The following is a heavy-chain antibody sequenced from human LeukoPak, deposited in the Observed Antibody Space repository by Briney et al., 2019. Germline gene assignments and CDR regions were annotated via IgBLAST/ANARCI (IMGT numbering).Heavy chain of an antibody. Sequence: PSETLSLTCTVSGGSISGYYWSWIRQPPGKGLEWIGYIFYSGGSNYSPSLKSRVTISVDTSKNHFSLKLGSVTAADTAVYYCARLGSTFDIWGQGTMVTVSS. CDR1: GGSISGYY. D-gene: IGHD2-2*01. CDR3: ARLGSTFDI. V-gene: IGHV4-59*08. J-gene: IGHJ3*02. CDR2: IFYSGGS.